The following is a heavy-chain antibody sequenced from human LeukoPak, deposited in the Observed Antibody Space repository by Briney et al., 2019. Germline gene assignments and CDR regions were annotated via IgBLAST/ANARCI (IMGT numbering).Heavy chain of an antibody. J-gene: IGHJ4*02. CDR3: ASSSWFGELSHASDY. CDR1: GGSINNFF. Sequence: RASETLSLTCTVSGGSINNFFWNWVRQSPGKGLEWIGYVDHSGNTKYNPSLWGRVTMFVDTSNNQFSLRLTSLTAADTAVYYCASSSWFGELSHASDYWGQGTLVTVSS. D-gene: IGHD3-10*01. V-gene: IGHV4-59*01. CDR2: VDHSGNT.